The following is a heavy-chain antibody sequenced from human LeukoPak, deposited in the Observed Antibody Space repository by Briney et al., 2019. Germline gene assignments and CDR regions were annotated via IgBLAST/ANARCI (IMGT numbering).Heavy chain of an antibody. CDR3: ARVWAQAAAGVIWFDP. CDR2: ISSSGSTI. Sequence: PGGSLRLSCAASGFTFGDYYMSWIRQAPGKGLEWVSYISSSGSTIYYADSVKGRFTISRDNAKNSLYLQMNSLRAEDTAVYYCARVWAQAAAGVIWFDPWGQGTLVTVSS. J-gene: IGHJ5*02. CDR1: GFTFGDYY. D-gene: IGHD6-13*01. V-gene: IGHV3-11*01.